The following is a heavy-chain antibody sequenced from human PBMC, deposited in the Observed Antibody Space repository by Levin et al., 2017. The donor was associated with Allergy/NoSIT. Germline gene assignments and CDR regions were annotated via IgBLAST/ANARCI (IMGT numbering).Heavy chain of an antibody. Sequence: ASVKVSCKASGYTFTGYYVHWVRQAPGQGLEWMGWIDPFSGDTNYAQKFQGKVTMTRDTMNTAYLELSRLRSDDTAVYSCARFPPTYQLLETPPQDFYYGLDVWGQGTTVIVSS. V-gene: IGHV1-2*02. CDR3: ARFPPTYQLLETPPQDFYYGLDV. CDR1: GYTFTGYY. D-gene: IGHD2-2*01. J-gene: IGHJ6*02. CDR2: IDPFSGDT.